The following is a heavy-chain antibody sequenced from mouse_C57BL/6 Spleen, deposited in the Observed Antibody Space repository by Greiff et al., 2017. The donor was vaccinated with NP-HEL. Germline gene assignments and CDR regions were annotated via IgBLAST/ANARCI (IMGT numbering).Heavy chain of an antibody. CDR1: GFSFNTYA. Sequence: EVQLVESGGGLVQPKGSLKLSCAASGFSFNTYAMNWVRQAPGKGLEWVARIRSKSNNYSTYYADSVKDRFTISSDDAESMLYMQMNNVKTEDTAMYYCVRQGLLYYAMDYWGQGTSVTVSS. J-gene: IGHJ4*01. V-gene: IGHV10-1*01. CDR2: IRSKSNNYST. D-gene: IGHD2-3*01. CDR3: VRQGLLYYAMDY.